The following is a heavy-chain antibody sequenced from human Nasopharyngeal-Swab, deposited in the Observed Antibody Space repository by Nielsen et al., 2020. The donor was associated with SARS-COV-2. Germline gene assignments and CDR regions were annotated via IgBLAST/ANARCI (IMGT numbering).Heavy chain of an antibody. D-gene: IGHD6-13*01. Sequence: ASVKVSCKASGYTFTSYYMHWVRQAPGQGLEWMGIINPSGGSTSYAQKFQGRVTMTRDTSTSTVYMELSSLRSEDTAVYCCARDRYLIPSAAGKDYWGQGTLVTVSS. V-gene: IGHV1-46*01. CDR2: INPSGGST. J-gene: IGHJ4*02. CDR1: GYTFTSYY. CDR3: ARDRYLIPSAAGKDY.